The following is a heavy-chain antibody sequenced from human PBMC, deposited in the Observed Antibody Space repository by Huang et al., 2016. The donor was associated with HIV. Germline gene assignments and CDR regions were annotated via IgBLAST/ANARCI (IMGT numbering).Heavy chain of an antibody. D-gene: IGHD3-22*01. Sequence: QVQLHQWGAGLLKPSETLSLTCAVYGGSFSGPNWTWIRQTPGKGLEWTGKINNSGRTHYSPSLQRRVTISLDTSNIQFSRGVRSVTAAETAVYYCARGRGDASGFLGLDFWGQGTLVTVSS. V-gene: IGHV4-34*01. CDR1: GGSFSGPN. J-gene: IGHJ4*02. CDR3: ARGRGDASGFLGLDF. CDR2: INNSGRT.